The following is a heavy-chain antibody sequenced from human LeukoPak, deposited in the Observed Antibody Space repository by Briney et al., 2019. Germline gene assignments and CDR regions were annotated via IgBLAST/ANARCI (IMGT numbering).Heavy chain of an antibody. V-gene: IGHV7-4-1*02. J-gene: IGHJ3*02. CDR1: GYTFTTYG. D-gene: IGHD3-9*01. CDR3: AVLRYFDWLSDHDAFDI. Sequence: ASVKVSCKTSGYTFTTYGISWVRQAPGQGLEWMGLINTNTGNPTYAQGFTGRFVFTLDTSVSTAYLQISSLKAEDTAVYYCAVLRYFDWLSDHDAFDIWGQGTMVTVSS. CDR2: INTNTGNP.